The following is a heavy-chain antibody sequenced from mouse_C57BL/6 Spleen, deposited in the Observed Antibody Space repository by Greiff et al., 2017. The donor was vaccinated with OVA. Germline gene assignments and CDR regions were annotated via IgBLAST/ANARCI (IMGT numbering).Heavy chain of an antibody. CDR3: ARQDDENYYAMDY. D-gene: IGHD2-12*01. Sequence: EVQGVESEGGLVQPGSSMKLSCTASGFTFSSYGMSWVRQTPDKRLEWVATISSGGSYTYYPDSVKGRFTISRDNAKNTLYLQMSSLKSEDTAMYYCARQDDENYYAMDYWGQGTSVTVSS. J-gene: IGHJ4*01. CDR2: ISSGGSYT. V-gene: IGHV5-6*01. CDR1: GFTFSSYG.